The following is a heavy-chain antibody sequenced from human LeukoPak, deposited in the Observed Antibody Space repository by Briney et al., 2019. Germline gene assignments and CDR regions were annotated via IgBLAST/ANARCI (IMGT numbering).Heavy chain of an antibody. CDR2: IYYSGST. J-gene: IGHJ6*03. CDR1: GGSISSSSYY. CDR3: ARGYGSGKIYYMDV. V-gene: IGHV4-39*07. D-gene: IGHD3-10*01. Sequence: SETLSLTCTVSGGSISSSSYYWGWIRQPPGKGLEWIGSIYYSGSTYYNPSLKSRVTISVDTSKNQFSLKLSSVTAADTAVYYCARGYGSGKIYYMDVWGKGTTVTVSS.